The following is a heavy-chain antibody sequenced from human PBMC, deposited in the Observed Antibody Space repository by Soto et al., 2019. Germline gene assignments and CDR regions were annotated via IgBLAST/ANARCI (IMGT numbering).Heavy chain of an antibody. D-gene: IGHD3-22*01. V-gene: IGHV1-3*01. CDR1: GYTFTNYV. J-gene: IGHJ4*02. Sequence: QVQLVQSGAEVKKPGASVKVSCKASGYTFTNYVMHWVCQAPGQRLEWMGSINAGDDNTKYSHKFQGRVTITTDTSASTAYMELSSLRSEDTAVYYCARESGYPLDYWGQGTLVTVSS. CDR3: ARESGYPLDY. CDR2: INAGDDNT.